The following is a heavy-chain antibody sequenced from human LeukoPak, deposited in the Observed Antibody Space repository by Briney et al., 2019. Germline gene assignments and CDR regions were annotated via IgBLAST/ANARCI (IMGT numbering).Heavy chain of an antibody. V-gene: IGHV3-23*01. Sequence: PGGSLRLSCAVSGLTFSSYAMTWVRPAPGKGLEWVSTISGSGRSTYYADSVKGRFTISRDNSKNSLYLQMNSLRAEDTAVYYCASSTDSSGYYYYYMDVWGKGTAVTVSS. CDR1: GLTFSSYA. D-gene: IGHD6-6*01. CDR2: ISGSGRST. CDR3: ASSTDSSGYYYYYMDV. J-gene: IGHJ6*03.